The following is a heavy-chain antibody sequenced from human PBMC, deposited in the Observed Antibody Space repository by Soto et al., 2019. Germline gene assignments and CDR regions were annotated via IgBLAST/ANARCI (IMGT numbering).Heavy chain of an antibody. V-gene: IGHV3-23*01. CDR3: AKHGPKPSWLRLRNWFDP. Sequence: EVQLLESGGGLVQPGGSLRLSCAASGFTFSSYAMSWVRQAPGKGLEWVSAISGSGGSTYYADSVKGRFTISRDNSKNTLYLQMNSLRAEDTAVYYCAKHGPKPSWLRLRNWFDPWGQGTLVTVSS. J-gene: IGHJ5*02. CDR1: GFTFSSYA. D-gene: IGHD5-12*01. CDR2: ISGSGGST.